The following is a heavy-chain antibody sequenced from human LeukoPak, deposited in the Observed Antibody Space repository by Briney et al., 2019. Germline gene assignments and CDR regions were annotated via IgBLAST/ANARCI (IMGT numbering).Heavy chain of an antibody. CDR2: IRSSDSTT. CDR1: GLSFSRYG. Sequence: PGGSLRLSCAAFGLSFSRYGMKWVRQAPGKGLEWLSYIRSSDSTTYYADSVKGRFTISRDNAKNSLYLQMDSPRVEDTAVYYCAKRADSSAHSFDYWGQGTLVTVSS. CDR3: AKRADSSAHSFDY. V-gene: IGHV3-48*04. D-gene: IGHD3-22*01. J-gene: IGHJ4*02.